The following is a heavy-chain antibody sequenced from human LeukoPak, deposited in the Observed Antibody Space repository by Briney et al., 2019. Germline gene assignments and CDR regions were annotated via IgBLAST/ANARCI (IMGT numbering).Heavy chain of an antibody. CDR3: ARHRSVTMVRGVIDY. V-gene: IGHV4-39*01. J-gene: IGHJ4*02. D-gene: IGHD3-10*01. CDR1: GGSISSSSYY. CDR2: FYYSGST. Sequence: SETLSLTCTVSGGSISSSSYYWGWIRQPPGKGLEWIGSFYYSGSTYYNPSLKSRVTISVDTSKNQFSLKLSSVTAADTAVYYCARHRSVTMVRGVIDYWGQGTLVTVSS.